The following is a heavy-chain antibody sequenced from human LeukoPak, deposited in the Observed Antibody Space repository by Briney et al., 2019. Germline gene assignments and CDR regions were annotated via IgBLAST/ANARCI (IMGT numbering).Heavy chain of an antibody. CDR2: NVPIFATI. J-gene: IGHJ4*02. V-gene: IGHV1-69*05. CDR1: GGIFSSYA. CDR3: ARDLWDDSSASDY. Sequence: GASVKVSCKTSGGIFSSYAIAWVRQAPGQGLEWMGANVPIFATIYYAQNFQGRVTITTDESTSTAYTELSSLRSEDTAVYYCARDLWDDSSASDYWGQGTLVTVSS. D-gene: IGHD3-22*01.